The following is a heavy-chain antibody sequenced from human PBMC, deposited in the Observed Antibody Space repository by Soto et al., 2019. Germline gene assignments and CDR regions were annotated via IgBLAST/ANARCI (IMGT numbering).Heavy chain of an antibody. CDR3: ARLLAAPSSTHDGY. Sequence: ASVKVSCKASGYTFTSYYMHWVRQAPGQGLEWMGIINPSGGSTSYAQKFQGRVTMTRDTSTSTAYMELSSQRSEDIDVYYCARLLAAPSSTHDGYWGQGTLVTVSS. CDR1: GYTFTSYY. V-gene: IGHV1-46*01. D-gene: IGHD6-25*01. CDR2: INPSGGST. J-gene: IGHJ4*02.